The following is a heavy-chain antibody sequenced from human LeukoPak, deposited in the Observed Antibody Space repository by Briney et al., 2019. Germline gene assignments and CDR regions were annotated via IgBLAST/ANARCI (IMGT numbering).Heavy chain of an antibody. J-gene: IGHJ6*02. CDR1: GFTFSSYA. D-gene: IGHD3-10*01. CDR3: ARDRWFGELLYYGMDV. CDR2: ISGSGGST. Sequence: GGSLRLSCAASGFTFSSYAMSWVRQAPGKGLEWVSAISGSGGSTYYADSVKGRFTISRDNSKNTLYLQMNSLRAEDTAVYYCARDRWFGELLYYGMDVWGQGTTVTVSS. V-gene: IGHV3-23*01.